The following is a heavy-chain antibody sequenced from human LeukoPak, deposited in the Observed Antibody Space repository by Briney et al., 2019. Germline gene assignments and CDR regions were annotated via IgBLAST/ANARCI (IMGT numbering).Heavy chain of an antibody. Sequence: PGGSLRLSCAASGFPLSNYWMHWVRQAPGKGLVWVSRINPDGTTTSYADSVKGRFTISRDNAKNTLYLEMNSLRAEDTAVYYCAREGSIVLIPAAFDYWGQGTLVTVSS. CDR1: GFPLSNYW. D-gene: IGHD2-2*01. CDR2: INPDGTTT. CDR3: AREGSIVLIPAAFDY. J-gene: IGHJ4*02. V-gene: IGHV3-74*01.